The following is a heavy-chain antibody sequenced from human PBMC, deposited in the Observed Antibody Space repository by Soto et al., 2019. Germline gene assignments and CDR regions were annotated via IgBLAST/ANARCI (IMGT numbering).Heavy chain of an antibody. V-gene: IGHV1-46*01. CDR1: GYTFTTYY. J-gene: IGHJ4*02. D-gene: IGHD5-12*01. CDR3: ASEDVAKGLV. Sequence: SVKVSCKASGYTFTTYYMHWLRQARGQGLEWMGIITPSSGSTRYEQKFQDRVTMTRDTSTSTVYMELSSLRSEDTAVYYCASEDVAKGLVWGPGSLVTVSS. CDR2: ITPSSGST.